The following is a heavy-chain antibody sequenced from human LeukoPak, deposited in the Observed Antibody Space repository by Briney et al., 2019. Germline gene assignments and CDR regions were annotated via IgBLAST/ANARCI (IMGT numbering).Heavy chain of an antibody. D-gene: IGHD2-21*01. V-gene: IGHV1-18*01. CDR1: GYTFTSYG. J-gene: IGHJ4*02. CDR3: ARIAYCGGDCYTTYFDY. CDR2: ISAYNGNT. Sequence: ASVKVSCKASGYTFTSYGISWVRQAPGQGLERMGWISAYNGNTNYAQKLQGRVTMTTDTSTSTAYMELRNLRSDDTAVYYCARIAYCGGDCYTTYFDYWGQGTLVTVSS.